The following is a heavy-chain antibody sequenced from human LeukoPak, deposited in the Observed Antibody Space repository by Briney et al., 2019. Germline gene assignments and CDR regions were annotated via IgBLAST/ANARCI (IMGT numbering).Heavy chain of an antibody. D-gene: IGHD6-19*01. V-gene: IGHV4-39*01. CDR2: ISYSGST. J-gene: IGHJ4*02. CDR3: ASYSSGLRAFDY. Sequence: SATLSLTCTVSSGSISSGNYYWACISQPPGKGLEWIGSISYSGSTYYNPSLKSRVTISVDTSKNQFSLKLSSVTAADTAVYYCASYSSGLRAFDYWGQGTLVTVSS. CDR1: SGSISSGNYY.